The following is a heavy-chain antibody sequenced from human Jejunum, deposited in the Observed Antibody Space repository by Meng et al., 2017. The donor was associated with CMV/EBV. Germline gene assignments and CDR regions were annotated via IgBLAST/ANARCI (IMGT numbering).Heavy chain of an antibody. D-gene: IGHD1-14*01. CDR2: IYESGST. J-gene: IGHJ4*02. Sequence: VSCDCNGSGDSYWSWIRQPQGKGLEWIGYIYESGSTSYNPSLESRVTISVDTSKNQFSLKVMSVTAADTAVYYCAREGTNSYYFDYWGQGTLVTVSS. CDR1: CDCNGSGDSY. V-gene: IGHV4-30-4*01. CDR3: AREGTNSYYFDY.